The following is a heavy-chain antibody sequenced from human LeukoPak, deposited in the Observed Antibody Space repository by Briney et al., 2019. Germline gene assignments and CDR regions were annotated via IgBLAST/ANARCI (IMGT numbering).Heavy chain of an antibody. CDR1: GFTFSSYW. V-gene: IGHV3-7*03. D-gene: IGHD6-13*01. CDR3: AKGGLGGYGSSWFFDS. CDR2: IKQDGSEK. J-gene: IGHJ4*02. Sequence: GGSLRLSCAASGFTFSSYWMSWVRQAPGKGLEWVANIKQDGSEKYYVDSVKGRFTISRDNAKNSLYLQMNSLIAEDTALYYCAKGGLGGYGSSWFFDSWGQGALVTVSS.